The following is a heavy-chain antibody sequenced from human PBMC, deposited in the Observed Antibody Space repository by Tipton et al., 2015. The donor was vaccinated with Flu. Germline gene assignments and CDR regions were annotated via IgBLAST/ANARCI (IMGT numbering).Heavy chain of an antibody. Sequence: GLVKPSETLSLTCAVYGGSFSGYYWSWIRQPPGKGLEWIGEINHSGSTNYNPSLKSRVTISVDTSKNQFSLKLSSVTAADTAVYYCAREVRFLEHYYGMDVWGQGTTVTVSS. CDR2: INHSGST. CDR1: GGSFSGYY. J-gene: IGHJ6*02. CDR3: AREVRFLEHYYGMDV. V-gene: IGHV4-34*01. D-gene: IGHD3-3*01.